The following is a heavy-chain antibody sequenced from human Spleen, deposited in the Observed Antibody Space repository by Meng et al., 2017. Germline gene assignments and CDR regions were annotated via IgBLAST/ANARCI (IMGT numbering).Heavy chain of an antibody. CDR3: AKDLPYGDYVTVPDY. D-gene: IGHD4-17*01. Sequence: GGFLRPSCVAPGVTSCSYAVCWVRQVPGKGLEWDSVISGSGRSTHYADSVKGRFTIARDNSKDTLYLQMNSLRAEDTAAYYCAKDLPYGDYVTVPDYWGQGTLVTVSS. J-gene: IGHJ4*02. V-gene: IGHV3-23*01. CDR2: ISGSGRST. CDR1: GVTSCSYA.